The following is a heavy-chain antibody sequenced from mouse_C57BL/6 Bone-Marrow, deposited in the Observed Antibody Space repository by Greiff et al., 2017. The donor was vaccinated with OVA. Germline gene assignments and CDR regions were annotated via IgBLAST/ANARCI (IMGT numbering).Heavy chain of an antibody. Sequence: EVKLQESGGGLVQPGGSMKLSCAASGFTFSDAWMDWVRQSPEKGLEWVAEIRNKANNHATYYAESVKGRFTISRDDSKSSVYLQMNSLRAEDTGIYYCTRPVVATRWYFDVWGTGTTVTVSS. CDR3: TRPVVATRWYFDV. CDR2: IRNKANNHAT. J-gene: IGHJ1*03. CDR1: GFTFSDAW. D-gene: IGHD1-1*01. V-gene: IGHV6-6*01.